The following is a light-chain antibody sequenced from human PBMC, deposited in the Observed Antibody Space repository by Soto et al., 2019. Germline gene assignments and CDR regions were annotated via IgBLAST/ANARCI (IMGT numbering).Light chain of an antibody. CDR1: SSNIGANFD. Sequence: QSVLTQPPSVSGAPGQRVTISCTGSSSNIGANFDVHWYQQLPGTAPKLLIYGNTNRPSGVPDRFTGSKSGTSASLAITGLQAEDEADYYCQSYDNSLSAFYVFGTGTKLTV. CDR2: GNT. J-gene: IGLJ1*01. CDR3: QSYDNSLSAFYV. V-gene: IGLV1-40*01.